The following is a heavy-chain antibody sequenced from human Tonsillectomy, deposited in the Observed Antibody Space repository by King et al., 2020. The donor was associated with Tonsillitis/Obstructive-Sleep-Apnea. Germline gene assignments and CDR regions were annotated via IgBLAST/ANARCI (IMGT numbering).Heavy chain of an antibody. CDR3: TSLFSLYCSSTSCYPSDY. CDR1: GFTFGDYA. J-gene: IGHJ4*02. D-gene: IGHD2-2*01. Sequence: QLVQSGGGLVQPGRSLRLSCTASGFTFGDYAMSWVRQAPGKGLEWVGFIRSKAYGGTTEYAASVKGRFTISRDDSKSIAYLQMNSLKTEDTAVYYCTSLFSLYCSSTSCYPSDYWGQGTLVTVSS. CDR2: IRSKAYGGTT. V-gene: IGHV3-49*04.